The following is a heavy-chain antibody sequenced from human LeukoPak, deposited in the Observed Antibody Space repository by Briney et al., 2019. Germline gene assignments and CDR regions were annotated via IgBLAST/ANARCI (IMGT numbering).Heavy chain of an antibody. CDR1: GGSVSNGSYY. Sequence: SETLSLTCTVSGGSVSNGSYYWNWIRQPPGKGLEWIGYIYYSGSTYYNPSLKSRVTISVDTSKNQFSLKLSSVTAADTAVYYCARDPYCSSTSCPTFDYWGQGALVTVSS. D-gene: IGHD2-2*01. J-gene: IGHJ4*02. V-gene: IGHV4-61*01. CDR2: IYYSGST. CDR3: ARDPYCSSTSCPTFDY.